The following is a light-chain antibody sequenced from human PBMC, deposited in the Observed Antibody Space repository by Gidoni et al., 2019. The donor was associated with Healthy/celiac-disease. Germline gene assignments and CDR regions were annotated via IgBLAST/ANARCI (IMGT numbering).Light chain of an antibody. CDR3: AAWDDSLSGRGV. CDR2: RNN. CDR1: GSNIRCNY. J-gene: IGLJ3*02. V-gene: IGLV1-47*01. Sequence: SVIPRLPPRSVSPRQRVTIPRSGSGSNIRCNYVYWYQQLPGTAPKLLINRNNQRPSGVPARVSGTESGTTAALAISGLRSEDEADYYCAAWDDSLSGRGVFGGGTKLTVL.